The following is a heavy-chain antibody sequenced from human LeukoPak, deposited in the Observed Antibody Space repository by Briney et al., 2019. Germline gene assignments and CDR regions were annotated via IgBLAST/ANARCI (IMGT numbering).Heavy chain of an antibody. CDR2: INSDGSST. CDR3: AKTDGGWKYTYYYDSSGYGDYFDY. CDR1: GFTFSSYW. Sequence: GGSLRLSCAASGFTFSSYWMHWVRQAPGKGLAWVSRINSDGSSTSYADSVKGRFTISRDNSKNTLYLQMNSLRAEDTAVYYCAKTDGGWKYTYYYDSSGYGDYFDYWGQGTLVTVSS. D-gene: IGHD3-22*01. V-gene: IGHV3-74*01. J-gene: IGHJ4*02.